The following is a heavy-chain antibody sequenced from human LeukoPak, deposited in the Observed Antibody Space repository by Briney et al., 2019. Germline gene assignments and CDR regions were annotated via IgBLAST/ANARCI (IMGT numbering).Heavy chain of an antibody. D-gene: IGHD6-13*01. CDR1: GFTFSSYA. CDR2: ISGNGGST. J-gene: IGHJ5*02. CDR3: AKSPYTSSERYFDP. V-gene: IGHV3-23*01. Sequence: PGGSLRLSCAASGFTFSSYAMTWVRQAPGKGLEWVSTISGNGGSTYYADSVKGRFTISRDNSKNTLHLQMNSLRAGDTAVYYCAKSPYTSSERYFDPWGQGTLVTVSS.